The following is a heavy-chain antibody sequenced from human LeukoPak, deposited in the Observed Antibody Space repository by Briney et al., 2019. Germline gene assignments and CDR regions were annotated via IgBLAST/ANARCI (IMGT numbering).Heavy chain of an antibody. Sequence: PSETLSLTCTVSGGSISSGGYYWSWTRQHPGKGLEWIGYIYYSGSTYYNPSLKSRVTISVDTSKNQFSLKLSSVTAADTAVYYCASTNRGSYCSSTSCYNNPFDYWGQGTLVTVSS. CDR2: IYYSGST. CDR3: ASTNRGSYCSSTSCYNNPFDY. J-gene: IGHJ4*02. CDR1: GGSISSGGYY. V-gene: IGHV4-31*03. D-gene: IGHD2-2*02.